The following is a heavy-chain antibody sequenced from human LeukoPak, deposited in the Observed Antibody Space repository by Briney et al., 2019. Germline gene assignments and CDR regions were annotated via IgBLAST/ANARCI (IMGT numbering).Heavy chain of an antibody. D-gene: IGHD6-6*01. CDR2: MNPNSGNT. V-gene: IGHV1-8*02. CDR3: AIRSDAFDI. J-gene: IGHJ3*02. CDR1: GYTFTGYY. Sequence: ASVKVSCKASGYTFTGYYIHWVRQATGQGLEWMGWMNPNSGNTGYAQKFQGRVTMTRNTSISTAYMELSSLRSEDTAVYYCAIRSDAFDIWGQGTMVTVSS.